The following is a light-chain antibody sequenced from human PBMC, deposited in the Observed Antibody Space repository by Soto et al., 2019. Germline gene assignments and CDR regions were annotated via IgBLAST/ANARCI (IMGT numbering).Light chain of an antibody. V-gene: IGLV4-69*01. CDR2: LNSDGSH. Sequence: QLVLTQSPSASASLGASVKLTCTLSSGHSSYAIAWHQQQPEKGPRYLMKLNSDGSHTKGDGIPDRFSGFSSGAERYLTISSLQSEDEADYYCQTWGTGIQSVFGGGTKLTVL. CDR3: QTWGTGIQSV. J-gene: IGLJ2*01. CDR1: SGHSSYA.